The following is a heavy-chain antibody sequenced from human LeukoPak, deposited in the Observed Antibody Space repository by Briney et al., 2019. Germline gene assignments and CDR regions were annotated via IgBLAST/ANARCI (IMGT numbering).Heavy chain of an antibody. CDR2: ISGSGGST. V-gene: IGHV3-23*01. Sequence: PGGSPRLSCAASGFTFSSYAMSWVRQAPGKGLEWVSAISGSGGSTYYADSVKGRFTISRDNSKNTLYLQMNSLRAEDSAVYYCANMGFPRGATLGGGFDYWGQGTLVTVSS. CDR3: ANMGFPRGATLGGGFDY. CDR1: GFTFSSYA. J-gene: IGHJ4*02. D-gene: IGHD1-26*01.